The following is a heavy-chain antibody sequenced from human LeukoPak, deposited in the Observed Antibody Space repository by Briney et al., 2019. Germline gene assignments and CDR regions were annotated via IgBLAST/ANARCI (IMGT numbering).Heavy chain of an antibody. CDR2: IKQDGNEK. J-gene: IGHJ4*02. D-gene: IGHD5-18*01. CDR3: AGDKDSHGL. Sequence: PGGSLRLSCAASGFTFSSYWMTWVRQAPGKGLEWVANIKQDGNEKYYVDSVKGRFTISRDNAKNSLYLQVNSLRAEDTAVYYCAGDKDSHGLWGQGTLVTVSS. V-gene: IGHV3-7*03. CDR1: GFTFSSYW.